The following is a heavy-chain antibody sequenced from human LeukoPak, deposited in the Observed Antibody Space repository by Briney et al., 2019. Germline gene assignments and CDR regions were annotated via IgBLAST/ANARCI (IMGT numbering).Heavy chain of an antibody. Sequence: ASVKVSCKASGYTFTSYGISWVRHAPVQGLEWMGWISTYNGNTNYAQKLQGRVTMTTDTSTTTAYMELRSLRSDDTAVYYCARSEQQYNWFDPWGQGTMVTVSS. CDR2: ISTYNGNT. CDR3: ARSEQQYNWFDP. J-gene: IGHJ5*02. D-gene: IGHD6-13*01. CDR1: GYTFTSYG. V-gene: IGHV1-18*01.